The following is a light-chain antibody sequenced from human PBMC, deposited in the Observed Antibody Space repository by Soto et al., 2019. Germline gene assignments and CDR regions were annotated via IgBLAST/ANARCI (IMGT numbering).Light chain of an antibody. V-gene: IGLV3-21*04. Sequence: SYDLTQPPSVSVAPGKTARISCGGNNIGTKSVHWDQQKPGQAPVLVIYYDSARPSWIPERFSGSNAGNTATLTISTVEAGDEADYYCQVWDRSSDHRVVFGGGTKLTVL. CDR1: NIGTKS. CDR2: YDS. CDR3: QVWDRSSDHRVV. J-gene: IGLJ2*01.